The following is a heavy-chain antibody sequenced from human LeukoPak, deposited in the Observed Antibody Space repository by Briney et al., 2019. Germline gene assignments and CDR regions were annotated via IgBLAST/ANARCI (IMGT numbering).Heavy chain of an antibody. CDR2: IKQDGSER. V-gene: IGHV3-7*05. D-gene: IGHD2-2*01. CDR1: GFTFSSYW. J-gene: IGHJ6*02. CDR3: AASIVVVPAAMPLYYYYYGMDV. Sequence: GGSLRLSCVASGFTFSSYWMSWVRQAPGKGLEWVANIKQDGSERYYVDSVKGRFTISRDNAKNSLYLQMNSLRAEDTAVYYCAASIVVVPAAMPLYYYYYGMDVWGQGTTVTVSS.